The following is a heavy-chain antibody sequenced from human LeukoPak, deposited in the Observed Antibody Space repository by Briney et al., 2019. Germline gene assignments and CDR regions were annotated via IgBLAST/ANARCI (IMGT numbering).Heavy chain of an antibody. CDR2: IYPGDGST. J-gene: IGHJ4*02. CDR3: ARDQEGFDY. CDR1: GYTFTSNY. V-gene: IGHV1-46*01. Sequence: GASVKVSCKASGYTFTSNYIHRVRQAPGQGLEWMGMIYPGDGSTSYAQKFQGRVTVTRDTSTSTVHMELSGLRSEDTAVYYCARDQEGFDYWGQGTLVTVSS.